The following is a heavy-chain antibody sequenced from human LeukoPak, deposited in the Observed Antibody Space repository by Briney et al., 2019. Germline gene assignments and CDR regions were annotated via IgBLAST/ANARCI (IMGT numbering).Heavy chain of an antibody. CDR1: GDSVSSNSAA. CDR2: TYYRSKWYN. D-gene: IGHD1-26*01. CDR3: ARGIGTYSGSYPNWFDP. Sequence: SQTLSLTCAISGDSVSSNSAAWNWIRQSPSRGLEWLGRTYYRSKWYNDYAVSVKSRITINPDTSKNQFSLQLNSVTPEDTAVYYCARGIGTYSGSYPNWFDPWGQGTLVTVSS. J-gene: IGHJ5*02. V-gene: IGHV6-1*01.